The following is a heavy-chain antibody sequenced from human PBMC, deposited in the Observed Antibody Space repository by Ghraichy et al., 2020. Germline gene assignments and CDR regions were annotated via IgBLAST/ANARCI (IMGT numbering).Heavy chain of an antibody. D-gene: IGHD3-3*01. CDR2: IRESGRNT. J-gene: IGHJ4*02. CDR3: ARGIYDLDN. Sequence: LSLTCAASGFAFGTFGMSWVRQAPGKGLEWVSTIRESGRNTYYAVSVKGRFTISRDTSRNTLYLEMNSLRAEDTAIYYWARGIYDLDNWGQGTLVTVSS. CDR1: GFAFGTFG. V-gene: IGHV3-23*01.